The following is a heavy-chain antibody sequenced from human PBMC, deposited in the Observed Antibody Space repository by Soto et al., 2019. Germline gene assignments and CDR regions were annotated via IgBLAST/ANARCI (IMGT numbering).Heavy chain of an antibody. D-gene: IGHD3-22*01. J-gene: IGHJ3*02. V-gene: IGHV1-69*01. CDR3: ASLYYYDSSGFYAFDI. CDR1: GDTFSSYA. Sequence: VKVSCKAFGDTFSSYAISWVRQAPGQGLEWMGGIIPIFGTANYAQKFQGRVTITADESTSTAYMELSSLRSEDTAVYYCASLYYYDSSGFYAFDIWGQGTMVTVSS. CDR2: IIPIFGTA.